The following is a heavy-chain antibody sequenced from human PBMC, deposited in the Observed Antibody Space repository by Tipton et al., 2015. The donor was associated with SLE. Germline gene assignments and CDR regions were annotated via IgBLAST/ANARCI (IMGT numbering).Heavy chain of an antibody. V-gene: IGHV4-61*02. D-gene: IGHD4-11*01. CDR1: GGSVNSGLYY. CDR3: ATYSGCFHT. Sequence: TLSLTCTVSGGSVNSGLYYWSWVRQPAGEGLEWIGRIYSSGSPNYNPSLKSRVSISLDTSKNQFSLKLNSVTAADTAVYYCATYSGCFHTWGHGALVTVSS. CDR2: IYSSGSP. J-gene: IGHJ5*01.